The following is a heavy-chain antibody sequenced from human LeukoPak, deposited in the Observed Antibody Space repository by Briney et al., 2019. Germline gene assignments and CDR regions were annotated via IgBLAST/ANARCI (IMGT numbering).Heavy chain of an antibody. Sequence: GGSLRLSCAASGFTFSSYSMNWVRQAPGKGLEWVSSISSSSSYIYYADSVKGRFTISRDNAKNSLYPQMNSLRAEDTAVYYCARDIVGYGDYVRGFFDYWGQGTLVTVSS. CDR2: ISSSSSYI. D-gene: IGHD4-17*01. V-gene: IGHV3-21*01. J-gene: IGHJ4*02. CDR1: GFTFSSYS. CDR3: ARDIVGYGDYVRGFFDY.